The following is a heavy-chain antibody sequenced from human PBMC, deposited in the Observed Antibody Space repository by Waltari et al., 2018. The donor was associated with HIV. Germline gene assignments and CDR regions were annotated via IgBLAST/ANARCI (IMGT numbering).Heavy chain of an antibody. CDR3: ARGLGYYYDSSGYYYDY. D-gene: IGHD3-22*01. Sequence: QVQLQESGPGLVKPSETLSLTCAVSGYSISSGYYWGWIRQPPGKGLEWIGSIYHSGSTYYNPSLKSRVTISVDTSKNQFSLELSSVTAADTAVYYCARGLGYYYDSSGYYYDYWGQGTLVTVSS. J-gene: IGHJ4*02. CDR2: IYHSGST. CDR1: GYSISSGYY. V-gene: IGHV4-38-2*01.